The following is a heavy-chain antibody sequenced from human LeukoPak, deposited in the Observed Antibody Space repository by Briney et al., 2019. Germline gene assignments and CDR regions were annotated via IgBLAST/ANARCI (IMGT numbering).Heavy chain of an antibody. J-gene: IGHJ5*02. D-gene: IGHD3-22*01. V-gene: IGHV1-69*04. CDR2: IIPILGIA. CDR1: GGTFSSYA. CDR3: ARDQNDSSGYYYVWFDP. Sequence: ASVKVSCTASGGTFSSYAISWVRQAPGQGLEWMGRIIPILGIANYAQKFQGRVTITADKSTSTAYMELSSLRSEDTAVYYCARDQNDSSGYYYVWFDPWGQGTLVTVSS.